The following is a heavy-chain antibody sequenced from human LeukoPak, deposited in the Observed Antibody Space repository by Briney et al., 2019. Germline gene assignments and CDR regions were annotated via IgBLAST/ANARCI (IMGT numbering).Heavy chain of an antibody. Sequence: SVKVSCKASGGTFSSYAISWVRQAPGQGLEWMGGIIPIFGTANYAQKFQGRVTITADESTSTAYMELSSLRSEDTAVYYCASDSCRGGSCLDYWGQGTLVTVSS. J-gene: IGHJ4*02. CDR1: GGTFSSYA. CDR3: ASDSCRGGSCLDY. V-gene: IGHV1-69*01. CDR2: IIPIFGTA. D-gene: IGHD2-15*01.